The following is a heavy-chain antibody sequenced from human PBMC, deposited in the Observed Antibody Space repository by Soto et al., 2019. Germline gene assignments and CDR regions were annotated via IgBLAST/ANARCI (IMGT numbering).Heavy chain of an antibody. CDR1: GFTFSDHY. CDR3: ARDMGSSGWYSY. V-gene: IGHV3-72*01. CDR2: TRNKANGYTT. J-gene: IGHJ4*02. Sequence: GGSLRLSCAASGFTFSDHYMDWVRQAPGKGLEWVGRTRNKANGYTTEYAASVKGRFSISRNDSNESLYLQMISLKTEDTAAYYCARDMGSSGWYSYWGQGTLVTVSS. D-gene: IGHD6-19*01.